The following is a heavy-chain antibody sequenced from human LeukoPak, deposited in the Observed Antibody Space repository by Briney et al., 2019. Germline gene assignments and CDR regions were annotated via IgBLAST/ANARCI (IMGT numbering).Heavy chain of an antibody. V-gene: IGHV4-59*01. D-gene: IGHD6-19*01. CDR1: GGSIISYY. Sequence: PSETLSLTCSVSGGSIISYYWSWIRQPPGKGLEWIGYIYYSGSTNYNPSLKSRVTISVDTSKTQFSLKLSSVTAADTAVYYCARAVEWLPYYFDYWGQGTLVTVSS. J-gene: IGHJ4*02. CDR2: IYYSGST. CDR3: ARAVEWLPYYFDY.